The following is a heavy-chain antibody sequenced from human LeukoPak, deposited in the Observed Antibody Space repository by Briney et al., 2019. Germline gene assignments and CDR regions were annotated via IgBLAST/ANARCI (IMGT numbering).Heavy chain of an antibody. Sequence: GASVKVSCKASGYTFTSYAMHWVRQAPGQRLEWMGWINAGNGNTKYSQKFQGRVTITRDTSASTAYMELSSLRSEDTAVYYCARASRIAAAGTNFDYWGQGTLVTVSS. J-gene: IGHJ4*02. D-gene: IGHD6-13*01. CDR1: GYTFTSYA. V-gene: IGHV1-3*01. CDR3: ARASRIAAAGTNFDY. CDR2: INAGNGNT.